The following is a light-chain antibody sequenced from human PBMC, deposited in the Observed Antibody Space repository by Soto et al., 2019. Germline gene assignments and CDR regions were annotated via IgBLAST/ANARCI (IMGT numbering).Light chain of an antibody. CDR3: CSYVDTDTWV. CDR2: GVS. V-gene: IGLV2-11*01. CDR1: NSDVGGYNY. Sequence: QSALTQPRSVSGSPGQSVTISCTGTNSDVGGYNYVSWYQQYPGKAPKLMISGVSERPSGVPDRFSGSKSGNMASLTTSGLQAEDEADYYCCSYVDTDTWVFGGGTKLTVL. J-gene: IGLJ3*02.